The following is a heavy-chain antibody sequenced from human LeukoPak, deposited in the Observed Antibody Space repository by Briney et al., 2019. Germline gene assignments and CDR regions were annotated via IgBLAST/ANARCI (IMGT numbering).Heavy chain of an antibody. D-gene: IGHD6-13*01. CDR2: ISSSSSYI. V-gene: IGHV3-21*01. CDR1: GFTFSSYS. CDR3: ARSIAAAGPTEFDP. Sequence: GGSLRLSCAASGFTFSSYSMNWVRQAPGKGLEWVSSISSSSSYIYYADSVKGRFTISRDNARNPLYLQMNSLRAEDTAVYYCARSIAAAGPTEFDPWGQGTLVTVSS. J-gene: IGHJ5*02.